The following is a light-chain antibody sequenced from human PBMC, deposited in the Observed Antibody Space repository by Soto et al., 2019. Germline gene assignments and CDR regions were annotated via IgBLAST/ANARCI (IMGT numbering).Light chain of an antibody. J-gene: IGLJ1*01. V-gene: IGLV1-40*01. CDR2: RNN. Sequence: QSVLTQPPSVSGAPGQSVTISCTGSSSNIGAGYDVHWYQQLPGTAPKLLIFRNNNRPSGVPDRFSGSKSGTSASLAITGLQAEDEADYYCQSYDSSLSADVFATGTKVTVL. CDR3: QSYDSSLSADV. CDR1: SSNIGAGYD.